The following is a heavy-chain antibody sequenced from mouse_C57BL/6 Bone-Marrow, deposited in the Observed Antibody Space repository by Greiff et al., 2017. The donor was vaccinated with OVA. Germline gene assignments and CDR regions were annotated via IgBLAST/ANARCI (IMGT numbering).Heavy chain of an antibody. D-gene: IGHD2-3*01. CDR2: INPYNGGT. CDR3: ARGWLPYGKDY. J-gene: IGHJ2*01. Sequence: EVQLQQSGPVLVKPGASVKMSCKASGYTFTDYYMNWVKQSHGKSLEWIGVINPYNGGTSYNQKFTGKATLTVDKSSSTAYMELNSLTSEDSAVYYCARGWLPYGKDYWGQGTTLTVSS. V-gene: IGHV1-19*01. CDR1: GYTFTDYY.